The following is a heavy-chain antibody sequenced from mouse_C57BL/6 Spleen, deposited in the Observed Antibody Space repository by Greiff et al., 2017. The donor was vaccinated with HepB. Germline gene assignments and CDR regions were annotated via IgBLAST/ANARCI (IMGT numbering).Heavy chain of an antibody. J-gene: IGHJ2*01. V-gene: IGHV5-17*01. D-gene: IGHD1-1*01. CDR3: ARSTVVRYYFDY. CDR2: ISSGSSTI. CDR1: GFTFSDYG. Sequence: EVKLVESGGGLVKPGGSLKLSCAASGFTFSDYGMHWVRQAPERGLEWVAYISSGSSTIYYADTVKGRFTISRDNAKNTLFLQMTSLRSEDTAMYYFARSTVVRYYFDYWGQGTTLTVSS.